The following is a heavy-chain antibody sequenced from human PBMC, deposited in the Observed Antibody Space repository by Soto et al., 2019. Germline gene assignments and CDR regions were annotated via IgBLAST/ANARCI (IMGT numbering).Heavy chain of an antibody. J-gene: IGHJ4*02. V-gene: IGHV2-5*02. Sequence: QITLKESGPALVKPTQTLTLTCTFSGFSLSTSGVGVAWIRQPPGKALEWLALIFWDDDKPYSPSLKSRLTITKDTSKRQVVLTMTNMNPXXXXTXXXAHXPHAIRGAHFNYWGQGALVTVSS. CDR2: IFWDDDK. CDR3: AHXPHAIRGAHFNY. CDR1: GFSLSTSGVG. D-gene: IGHD3-10*01.